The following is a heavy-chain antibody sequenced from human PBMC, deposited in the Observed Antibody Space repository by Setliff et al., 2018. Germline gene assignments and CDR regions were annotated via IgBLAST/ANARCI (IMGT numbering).Heavy chain of an antibody. Sequence: GGSLRLSCTASGFTFGDYAMSWVRQAPGKGLEWVGFIRSKAYGGTTEYAASVKGRFTISRDDSKSTAYLQMNSLKTEDTAVYYCTRVQAAFSEYYYDSSGYYYYYYGMDVWGQGTTVTVSS. D-gene: IGHD3-22*01. J-gene: IGHJ6*02. CDR1: GFTFGDYA. CDR3: TRVQAAFSEYYYDSSGYYYYYYGMDV. V-gene: IGHV3-49*04. CDR2: IRSKAYGGTT.